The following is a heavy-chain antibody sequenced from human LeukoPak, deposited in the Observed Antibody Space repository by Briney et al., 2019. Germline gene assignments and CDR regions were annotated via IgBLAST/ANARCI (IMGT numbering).Heavy chain of an antibody. Sequence: GGSLRLSCATSGFTFSSYAVHWVRQAPGQGLEWVAFISYDGSNKYCADSVKGRFTISRDNSKNTLYLQMNSLRAEDTAVYYCAATTTVVTGGVYYGMDVWGQGTTVTVSS. CDR2: ISYDGSNK. D-gene: IGHD4-23*01. CDR3: AATTTVVTGGVYYGMDV. V-gene: IGHV3-30-3*01. CDR1: GFTFSSYA. J-gene: IGHJ6*02.